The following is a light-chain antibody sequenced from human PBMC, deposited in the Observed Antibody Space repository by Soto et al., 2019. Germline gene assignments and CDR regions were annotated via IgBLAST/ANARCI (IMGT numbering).Light chain of an antibody. V-gene: IGKV2-28*01. CDR2: LGS. Sequence: DIVMTQSPVSLPVTPGEPASISCRSSQSLLHSNGYNYLDWYLQKPGQSPQVLIYLGSNRASGVPDRFSGSGSGTDFTPKISRVEAEDVGVYYCMQPLQSWTFGQGTKVDIK. CDR1: QSLLHSNGYNY. J-gene: IGKJ1*01. CDR3: MQPLQSWT.